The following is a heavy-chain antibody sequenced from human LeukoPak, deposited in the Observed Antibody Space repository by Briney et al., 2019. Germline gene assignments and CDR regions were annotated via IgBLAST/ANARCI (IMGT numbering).Heavy chain of an antibody. J-gene: IGHJ4*02. D-gene: IGHD6-19*01. Sequence: PSETLSLTCTVSGGSISSSSYYWCWIRQPPGKWLECIGTIYYSGSTYYNPSLKSRVTISVDTSKNQFSLKLSSVTAADTAVYYCATEVAGTPFLRYWGQGILVTVSS. CDR2: IYYSGST. CDR1: GGSISSSSYY. CDR3: ATEVAGTPFLRY. V-gene: IGHV4-39*07.